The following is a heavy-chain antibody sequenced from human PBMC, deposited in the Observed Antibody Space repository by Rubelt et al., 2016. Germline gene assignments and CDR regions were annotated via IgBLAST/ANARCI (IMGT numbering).Heavy chain of an antibody. Sequence: QVQLQESGPGLVKPSETLSLTCTVSGGSISSYYWSWIRQPPGKGLEWIGSIYYSGSTYYNPSLKSRVTISVDTSKNQFSLKLSSVTAADTAVYYCARPHGEQLSYYFDYWGQGTLVTVSS. CDR1: GGSISSYY. CDR2: IYYSGST. V-gene: IGHV4-59*05. D-gene: IGHD4-17*01. J-gene: IGHJ4*02. CDR3: ARPHGEQLSYYFDY.